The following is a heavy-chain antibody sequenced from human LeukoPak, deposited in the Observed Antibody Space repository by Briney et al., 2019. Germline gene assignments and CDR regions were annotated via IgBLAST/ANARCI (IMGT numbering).Heavy chain of an antibody. D-gene: IGHD6-13*01. CDR1: GYSVTGYY. Sequence: ASVKVSCKASGYSVTGYYMHWGRQAPGQGLEWMGWINPNSGGTNYAQKFQGRVTMTRDTSISTAYMELSRLRSDDTAVYYCAREDSIAAFDPWGQGTLVTVSS. CDR3: AREDSIAAFDP. CDR2: INPNSGGT. J-gene: IGHJ5*02. V-gene: IGHV1-2*02.